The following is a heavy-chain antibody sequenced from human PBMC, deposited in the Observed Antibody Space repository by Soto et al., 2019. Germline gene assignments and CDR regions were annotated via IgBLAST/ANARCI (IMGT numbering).Heavy chain of an antibody. CDR1: GFTVSSNY. V-gene: IGHV3-53*04. CDR2: IYSGGST. CDR3: ARGLCDTAKSYYYYFKDV. D-gene: IGHD5-18*01. Sequence: GGSLRLSCAAYGFTVSSNYMSWVRQAPGKGLEWVSVIYSGGSTYYADSVKGRFTISRHNSKNTLYLQMNSLRAEDTAVYYCARGLCDTAKSYYYYFKDVSGKGTTVIVSS. J-gene: IGHJ6*03.